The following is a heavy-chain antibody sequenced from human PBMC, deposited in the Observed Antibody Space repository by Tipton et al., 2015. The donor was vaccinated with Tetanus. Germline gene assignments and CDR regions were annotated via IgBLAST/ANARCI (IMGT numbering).Heavy chain of an antibody. CDR2: ISSSSSTI. Sequence: SLRLSCAASGFTFSSYAMSWVRQAPGKGLEWVSYISSSSSTIYYADSVKGRFTISRDNAKNSLYLQMNSLRAEDTAVYYCASSMDIVVVPAAKANYYYGMDVWGQGTTVTVSS. J-gene: IGHJ6*02. D-gene: IGHD2-2*03. V-gene: IGHV3-48*01. CDR3: ASSMDIVVVPAAKANYYYGMDV. CDR1: GFTFSSYA.